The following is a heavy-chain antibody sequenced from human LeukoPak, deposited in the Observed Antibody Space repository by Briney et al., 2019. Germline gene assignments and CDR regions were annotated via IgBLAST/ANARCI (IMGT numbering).Heavy chain of an antibody. CDR3: ARGAPVVTLQTNLYYFDD. D-gene: IGHD4-23*01. CDR1: GGSISSCSYY. CDR2: IYYSGST. Sequence: PSETLSLTCTVSGGSISSCSYYWGWIRQPPGQGLEWIGSIYYSGSTYYHPSLKSRVPISVDTSKNQFSLELSSANAADTAVYYCARGAPVVTLQTNLYYFDDWGQGTLVTVSS. J-gene: IGHJ4*02. V-gene: IGHV4-39*07.